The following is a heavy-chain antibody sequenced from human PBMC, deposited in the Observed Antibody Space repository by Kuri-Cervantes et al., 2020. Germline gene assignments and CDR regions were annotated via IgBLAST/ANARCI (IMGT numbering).Heavy chain of an antibody. Sequence: GESLKISCAASEFTFSNYGMHWVRQAPGKGLEWVAVISYDGSNKYYADSVKGRFTISRDNSKNSLYLQMNSLRDEDTAVYYCAREKRITMVRGVTIYYYYGMDVWGQGTTVTVSS. J-gene: IGHJ6*02. D-gene: IGHD3-10*01. CDR3: AREKRITMVRGVTIYYYYGMDV. CDR2: ISYDGSNK. V-gene: IGHV3-30*03. CDR1: EFTFSNYG.